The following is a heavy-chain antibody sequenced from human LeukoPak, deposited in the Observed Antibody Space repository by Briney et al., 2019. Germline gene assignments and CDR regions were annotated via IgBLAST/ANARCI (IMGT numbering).Heavy chain of an antibody. CDR3: AKFQEYYYDSSGYWHAFDI. Sequence: VGSLRLSCAASGFTFSSYAMSWVRQAPGKGLEWVSAISGSGGSTYYADSVKGRFTISRDNSKNTLYLQMNSLRAEDTAVYYCAKFQEYYYDSSGYWHAFDIWGQGTMVTVSS. CDR2: ISGSGGST. V-gene: IGHV3-23*01. J-gene: IGHJ3*02. D-gene: IGHD3-22*01. CDR1: GFTFSSYA.